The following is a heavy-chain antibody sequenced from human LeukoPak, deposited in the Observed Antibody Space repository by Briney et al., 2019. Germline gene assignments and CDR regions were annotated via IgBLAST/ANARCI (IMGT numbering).Heavy chain of an antibody. V-gene: IGHV4-31*03. Sequence: SETLSLTCTVSGASTTTTTHYWSWLRQHPGKGPEWIAYIYYDAGAYYNPSLASRVTISLDSSANQFSLRLSSVTAADTAVYYCASLAPPAYWGQGTLVTVSS. CDR1: GASTTTTTHY. D-gene: IGHD2-2*01. CDR3: ASLAPPAY. J-gene: IGHJ4*02. CDR2: IYYDAGA.